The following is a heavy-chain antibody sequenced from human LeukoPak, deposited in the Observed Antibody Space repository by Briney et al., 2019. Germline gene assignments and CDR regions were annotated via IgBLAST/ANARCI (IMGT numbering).Heavy chain of an antibody. Sequence: SETLSLTCTVSGGSISSYYWSWIRRPAGKGLEWIGRIYTSGSTNYNPSLKSRVTMSADTSKNQFSLKLSSVTAADTAVYYCARTSVVGATTNNVFDIWGQGTMVTVSS. V-gene: IGHV4-4*07. CDR1: GGSISSYY. CDR3: ARTSVVGATTNNVFDI. J-gene: IGHJ3*02. D-gene: IGHD1-26*01. CDR2: IYTSGST.